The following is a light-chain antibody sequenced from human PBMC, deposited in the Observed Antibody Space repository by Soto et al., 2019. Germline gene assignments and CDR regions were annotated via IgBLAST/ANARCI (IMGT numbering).Light chain of an antibody. CDR1: SGDGGGYKY. CDR3: TSYTRPSSTTYV. CDR2: DVS. Sequence: QAVLTQPASLSWSPRRSVTIPPTGSSGDGGGYKYLTWSQQHPGKAPKLMIYDVSNRPSGVSNRFSGSKSGNTASLTISGLQAEDEADYYCTSYTRPSSTTYVFGTGTKVTVL. V-gene: IGLV2-14*01. J-gene: IGLJ1*01.